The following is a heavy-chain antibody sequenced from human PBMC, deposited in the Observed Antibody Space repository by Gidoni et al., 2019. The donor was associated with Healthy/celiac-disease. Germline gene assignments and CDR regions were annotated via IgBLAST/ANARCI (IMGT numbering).Heavy chain of an antibody. CDR2: IYYSGST. CDR3: ARATGGGYDDNWFDP. CDR1: GGSISSGDYY. Sequence: QVQLQESGPGLVKPSQTLSLTCTVSGGSISSGDYYWSWIRQPPGKGLEWIGYIYYSGSTYYNPSLKSRVTISVDTSKNQFSLKLSSVTAADTAVYYCARATGGGYDDNWFDPWGQGTLVTVSS. D-gene: IGHD1-26*01. J-gene: IGHJ5*02. V-gene: IGHV4-30-4*01.